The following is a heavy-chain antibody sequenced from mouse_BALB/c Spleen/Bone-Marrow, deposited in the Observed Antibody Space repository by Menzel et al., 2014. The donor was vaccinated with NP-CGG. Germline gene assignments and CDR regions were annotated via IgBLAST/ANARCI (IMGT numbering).Heavy chain of an antibody. J-gene: IGHJ3*01. V-gene: IGHV14-3*02. D-gene: IGHD1-1*01. CDR3: AAYYYVSSYGFAY. CDR2: IDPASGNT. CDR1: GFNIKDTY. Sequence: SGAELVKPGASVKLSCTASGFNIKDTYMHWVKQRPEQGLEWIGRIDPASGNTKFDPKFRGRATIASDTSSNTAYLQLSSLTSEDTAVYYCAAYYYVSSYGFAYWGQGTLVTVSA.